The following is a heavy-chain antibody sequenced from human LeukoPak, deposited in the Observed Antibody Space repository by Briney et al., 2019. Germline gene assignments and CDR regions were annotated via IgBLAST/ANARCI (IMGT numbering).Heavy chain of an antibody. CDR1: GGSTSSYY. J-gene: IGHJ5*02. CDR2: IYYSGST. V-gene: IGHV4-59*08. D-gene: IGHD3-10*01. CDR3: ARHEVGFGELSDWFDP. Sequence: SETLSLTCTVSGGSTSSYYWSWIRQLPGKGLEWIGYIYYSGSTNYNPSLKSRVTISVDTSKNQFSLKLSSVTAADTAVYYCARHEVGFGELSDWFDPWGQGTLVTLSS.